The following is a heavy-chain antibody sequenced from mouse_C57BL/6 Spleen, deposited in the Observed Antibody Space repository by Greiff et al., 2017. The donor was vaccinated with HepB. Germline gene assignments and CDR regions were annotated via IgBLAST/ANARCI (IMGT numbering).Heavy chain of an antibody. Sequence: VQLKESGGGLVQPGGSLKLSCAASGFTFSDYYMYWVRQTPEKRLEWVAYISNGGGSTYYPDTVKGRFTISRDNAKNTLYLQMSRLKSEDTAMYYCASPGGLPYYYAMDYWGQGTSVTVSS. CDR3: ASPGGLPYYYAMDY. CDR2: ISNGGGST. V-gene: IGHV5-12*01. J-gene: IGHJ4*01. CDR1: GFTFSDYY. D-gene: IGHD2-2*01.